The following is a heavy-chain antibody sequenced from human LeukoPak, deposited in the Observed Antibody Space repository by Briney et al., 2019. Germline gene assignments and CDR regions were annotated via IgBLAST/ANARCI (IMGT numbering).Heavy chain of an antibody. J-gene: IGHJ4*02. V-gene: IGHV5-51*01. CDR1: GYSFTSYW. CDR3: ARLGDYGTNDRGSDY. Sequence: GESLKISCRGSGYSFTSYWIGWVRQMPGKGLEWMGIIYPGDSDTRYSPSFQGQVTISADKSISTAYLQWSSLKASDTAMYYCARLGDYGTNDRGSDYWGQGTLVTVSS. D-gene: IGHD4-17*01. CDR2: IYPGDSDT.